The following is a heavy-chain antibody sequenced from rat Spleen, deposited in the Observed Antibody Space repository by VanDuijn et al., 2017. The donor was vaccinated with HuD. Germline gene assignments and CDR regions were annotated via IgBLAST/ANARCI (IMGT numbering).Heavy chain of an antibody. V-gene: IGHV5-34*01. Sequence: EVQLVESGGGLVQPGRSLKLTCVVSGFIFSDYGMNWIRQAPGKGLEWVAYISSSSGTFYYADPVRGRFTISRDNAKNTLYLQLSSLRSEDTALYYCARRTNNYHYFDYWGQGVMVTVSS. CDR2: ISSSSGT. J-gene: IGHJ2*01. CDR1: GFIFSDYG. D-gene: IGHD1-10*01. CDR3: ARRTNNYHYFDY.